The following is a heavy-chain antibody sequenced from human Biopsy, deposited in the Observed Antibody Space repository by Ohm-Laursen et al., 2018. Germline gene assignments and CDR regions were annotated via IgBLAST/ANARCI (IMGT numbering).Heavy chain of an antibody. CDR3: ATAAYAPPYFDL. D-gene: IGHD4-17*01. CDR2: ITGGGNYI. Sequence: SLRLSCSASGVTLSGYAMNWVRQAPGKGLDWVSYITGGGNYINYADSVRGRFTISRDNSKNSVYLVMRSLRAEDTAVYFCATAAYAPPYFDLWGRGTVVTVSS. J-gene: IGHJ4*02. V-gene: IGHV3-21*06. CDR1: GVTLSGYA.